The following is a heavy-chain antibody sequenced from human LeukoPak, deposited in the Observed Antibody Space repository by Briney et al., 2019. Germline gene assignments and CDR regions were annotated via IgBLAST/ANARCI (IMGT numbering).Heavy chain of an antibody. CDR2: VKSRSAGETT. CDR3: TLIQGWGSGSYYRDF. J-gene: IGHJ4*02. Sequence: GGSLRLSCAASGFSISNDWMSWVRQAPGKGLEWVARVKSRSAGETTDYAAPVNGRFTISRDDSKNTLYLQMNSLKTEDTAVYYCTLIQGWGSGSYYRDFWGQGTLVTVSS. D-gene: IGHD3-10*01. CDR1: GFSISNDW. V-gene: IGHV3-15*01.